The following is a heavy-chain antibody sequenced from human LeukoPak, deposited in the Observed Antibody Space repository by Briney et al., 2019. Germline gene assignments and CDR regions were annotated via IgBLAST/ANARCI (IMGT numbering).Heavy chain of an antibody. CDR1: GFTFDDYG. J-gene: IGHJ4*02. CDR3: AKDIVRGYFDY. Sequence: GGSLRLSCAASGFTFDDYGMSWVRQAPGKGLEWVSGINWNGGSTGYADSVKGRFTISRDNAKNSLYLQMNSLRAEDTAVYYCAKDIVRGYFDYWGQGTLVTVSS. V-gene: IGHV3-20*04. CDR2: INWNGGST. D-gene: IGHD3-10*01.